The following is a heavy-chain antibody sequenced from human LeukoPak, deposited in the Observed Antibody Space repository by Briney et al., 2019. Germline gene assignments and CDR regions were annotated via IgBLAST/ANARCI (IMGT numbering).Heavy chain of an antibody. CDR1: GGSISSGDYY. V-gene: IGHV4-30-4*01. Sequence: SETLSLTCTVSGGSISSGDYYWRWIRQPPGKGLEWIGYIYYSGSTYYNPSLKSRVTISVDTSKNQFSLKLSSVTAADTAVYYCARVRLSTTVLGGYWYFDLWGRGTLVTVSS. CDR2: IYYSGST. CDR3: ARVRLSTTVLGGYWYFDL. D-gene: IGHD4-17*01. J-gene: IGHJ2*01.